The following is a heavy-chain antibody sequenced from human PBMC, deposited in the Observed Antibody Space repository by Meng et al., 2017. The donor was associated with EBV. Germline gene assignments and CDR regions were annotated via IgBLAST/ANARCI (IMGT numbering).Heavy chain of an antibody. CDR1: VCSFSSYA. D-gene: IGHD6-19*01. CDR2: ISGSGGST. V-gene: IGHV3-23*01. J-gene: IGHJ4*02. CDR3: AKDLRGYSSGWYDY. Sequence: GGSLHLSCCAFVCSFSSYARSWVRQAPWKGLECVLAISGSGGSTYYADSVKGRFTISRDNSKNTLYLQMNSLIAEDTAVYYCAKDLRGYSSGWYDYWGQGTLVTVSS.